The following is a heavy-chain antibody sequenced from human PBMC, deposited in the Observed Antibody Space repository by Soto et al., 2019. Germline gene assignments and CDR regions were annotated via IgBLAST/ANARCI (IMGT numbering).Heavy chain of an antibody. CDR3: ARDDRKDIVVVPAAILAAYYYGMDV. D-gene: IGHD2-2*02. CDR1: GGTFSSYA. Sequence: SVKVSCKASGGTFSSYAISWVRQAPGQGLEWMGGIIPIFGTANYAQKFQGRVTITADKSTSTAYTELSSLRSEDTAVYYCARDDRKDIVVVPAAILAAYYYGMDVWGQGTTVTVSS. V-gene: IGHV1-69*06. J-gene: IGHJ6*02. CDR2: IIPIFGTA.